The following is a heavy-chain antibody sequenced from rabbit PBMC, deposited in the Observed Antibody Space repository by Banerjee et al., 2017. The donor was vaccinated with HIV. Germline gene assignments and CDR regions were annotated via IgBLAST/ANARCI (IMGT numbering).Heavy chain of an antibody. V-gene: IGHV1S40*01. J-gene: IGHJ4*01. Sequence: QSLEESGGDLVKPGASLTLTCKASGFSFSNGYVMCWVRQAPGKGLEWIACIYAGSSGSTWYASWAKGRFTISKTSSTTVTLQMTSLTAADTATYFCARDLAGVIGWNFNLWGPGTLVTVS. CDR3: ARDLAGVIGWNFNL. CDR1: GFSFSNGYV. D-gene: IGHD4-1*01. CDR2: IYAGSSGST.